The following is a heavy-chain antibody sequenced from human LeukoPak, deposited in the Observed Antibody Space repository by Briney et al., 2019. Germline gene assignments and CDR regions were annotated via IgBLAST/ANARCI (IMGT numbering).Heavy chain of an antibody. Sequence: EASVNVSCKASGYTFTGYYMHLVRQAPGQGLEWMGGIIPIFGTGNYAQKFQGRVTITADESADTAYMELNSLRSDDTAMYYCARSYNWNNVDYWGQGTLVTVSS. CDR3: ARSYNWNNVDY. J-gene: IGHJ4*02. D-gene: IGHD1/OR15-1a*01. CDR1: GYTFTGYY. V-gene: IGHV1-69*13. CDR2: IIPIFGTG.